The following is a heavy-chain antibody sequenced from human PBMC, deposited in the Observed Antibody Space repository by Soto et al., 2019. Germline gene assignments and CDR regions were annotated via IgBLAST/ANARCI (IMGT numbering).Heavy chain of an antibody. CDR1: GYTFTSYG. CDR2: ISAYNGNT. Sequence: ASVKVSCKASGYTFTSYGISWVRQAPGQGLEWMGWISAYNGNTNYAQKLQGRVTMTTDTSTSTAYMELRSLRSDDTAVYYCARDPGFGAAAGKHYYYYGMDVWGQGTTVTVSS. CDR3: ARDPGFGAAAGKHYYYYGMDV. J-gene: IGHJ6*02. V-gene: IGHV1-18*01. D-gene: IGHD6-13*01.